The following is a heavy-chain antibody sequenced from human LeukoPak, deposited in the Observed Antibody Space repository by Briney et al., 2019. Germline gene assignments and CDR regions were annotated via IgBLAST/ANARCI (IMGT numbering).Heavy chain of an antibody. CDR3: ARHLSPRSGSCRLDY. CDR2: IYPGDYDT. D-gene: IGHD3-10*01. V-gene: IGHV5-51*01. J-gene: IGHJ4*02. Sequence: GESLKISCKGSGYSFTTYWIGWVRQMPGKGPEWMGMIYPGDYDTRYSPSFQGQVTISVDKSISTAYLQWSSLRASDTAIYYCARHLSPRSGSCRLDYWGQGTLVAVSS. CDR1: GYSFTTYW.